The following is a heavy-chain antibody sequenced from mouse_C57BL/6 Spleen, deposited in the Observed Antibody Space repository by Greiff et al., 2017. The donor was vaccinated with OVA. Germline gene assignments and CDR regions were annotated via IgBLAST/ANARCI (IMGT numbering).Heavy chain of an antibody. Sequence: VQLQESGAELVRPGASVTLSCKASGYTFTDYEMHWVKQTPVHGLEWIGAIDPETGGTAYNQKFKGKAILTADKSSSTAYMELRSLTSEDSAVYYCTLLWSPYAMDDWGQGTSVTVSS. D-gene: IGHD2-10*01. CDR1: GYTFTDYE. CDR3: TLLWSPYAMDD. CDR2: IDPETGGT. V-gene: IGHV1-15*01. J-gene: IGHJ4*01.